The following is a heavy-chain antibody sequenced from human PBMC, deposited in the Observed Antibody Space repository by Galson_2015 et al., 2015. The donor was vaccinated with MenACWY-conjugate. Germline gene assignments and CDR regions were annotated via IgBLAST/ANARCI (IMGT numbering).Heavy chain of an antibody. CDR1: GYNFTTYR. V-gene: IGHV5-51*01. D-gene: IGHD1-26*01. CDR3: ARHPPGGRGMDV. J-gene: IGHJ6*02. CDR2: ISPIDSKT. Sequence: QSGAEVKKPGESLKISCKASGYNFTTYRIGWVRQVPGKGLEWVGLISPIDSKTRYSPAFEGRVTISADNSITTAYLQWNSLQASDTAMYYCARHPPGGRGMDVWGQGTTVTVSS.